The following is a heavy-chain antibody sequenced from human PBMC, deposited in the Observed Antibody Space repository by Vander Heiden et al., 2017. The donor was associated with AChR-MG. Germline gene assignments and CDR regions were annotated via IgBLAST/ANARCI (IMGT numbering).Heavy chain of an antibody. CDR3: ARQYSSAWYVLDY. V-gene: IGHV3-33*01. CDR1: GFTFSSYV. D-gene: IGHD6-19*01. CDR2: IWWDGTII. Sequence: QVQLVESGGGVVHPGRSLRLSCVASGFTFSSYVINWVRQTPGKGLGWVALIWWDGTIIYYADSVKGRFTISRDNSKSTVYLQMNSLSAEDTAVYYCARQYSSAWYVLDYWGQGTPVTVSS. J-gene: IGHJ4*02.